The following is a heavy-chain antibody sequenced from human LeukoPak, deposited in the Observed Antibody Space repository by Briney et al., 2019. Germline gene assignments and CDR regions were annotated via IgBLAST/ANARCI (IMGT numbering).Heavy chain of an antibody. CDR3: AKDGRGYYDSSGYL. D-gene: IGHD3-22*01. V-gene: IGHV3-23*01. Sequence: PGGSLRLSCAASGFTFSSYAMSWVRQAPGKGLEWVSAISGSGGSTYYADSVKGRFTISRGNSKNTLYLQMNSLRAEDTAVYYCAKDGRGYYDSSGYLWGQGTLVTVSS. CDR2: ISGSGGST. CDR1: GFTFSSYA. J-gene: IGHJ4*02.